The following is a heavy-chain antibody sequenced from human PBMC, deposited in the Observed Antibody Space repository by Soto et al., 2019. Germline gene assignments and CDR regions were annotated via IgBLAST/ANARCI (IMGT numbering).Heavy chain of an antibody. V-gene: IGHV4-59*01. Sequence: SETLSLTCTVSGGSISRYYWNWIRQPPGKGLEWIGYISYSGSTNNNPSLKSRVTISVDTSKNQFSLKLRSVTAADTAVYYCARDPTRGGLLYGMDVWGQGTTVTVSS. CDR1: GGSISRYY. D-gene: IGHD3-16*01. CDR2: ISYSGST. CDR3: ARDPTRGGLLYGMDV. J-gene: IGHJ6*02.